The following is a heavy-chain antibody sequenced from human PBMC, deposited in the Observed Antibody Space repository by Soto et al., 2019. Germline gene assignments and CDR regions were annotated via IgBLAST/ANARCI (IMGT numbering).Heavy chain of an antibody. Sequence: PXETLSVTCAVSGCSISSYYWSWIRQPPGKGLEWIGYIYYSGSTNYNPSLKSRVTISVDTSKNQFSLKLSSVTAADTAVSYCAKGCSNWFDHWRKGNLGTVSS. J-gene: IGHJ5*02. V-gene: IGHV4-59*01. CDR3: AKGCSNWFDH. D-gene: IGHD2-8*01. CDR2: IYYSGST. CDR1: GCSISSYY.